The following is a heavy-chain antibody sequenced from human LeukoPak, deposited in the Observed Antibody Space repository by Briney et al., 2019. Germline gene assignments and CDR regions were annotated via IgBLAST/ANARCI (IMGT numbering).Heavy chain of an antibody. V-gene: IGHV4-39*07. D-gene: IGHD5-24*01. CDR3: GRDSVEMGTIHSDY. CDR1: GGSISSSNYF. Sequence: PSETLSLTCTVSGGSISSSNYFRGWIRQAPGKGLEWIGSIYYSGSTYYNPSLKSRVTISAYMSKNQLSLRLYSVTAAETAVYYCGRDSVEMGTIHSDYWGQGTLVTVSS. CDR2: IYYSGST. J-gene: IGHJ4*02.